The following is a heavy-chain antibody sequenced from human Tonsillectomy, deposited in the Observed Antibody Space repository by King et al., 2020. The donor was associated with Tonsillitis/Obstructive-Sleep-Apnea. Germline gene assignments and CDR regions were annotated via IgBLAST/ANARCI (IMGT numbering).Heavy chain of an antibody. CDR2: IYYTGST. D-gene: IGHD2-2*01. CDR1: GGSVSTGGHY. Sequence: QLQESGPGLVKPSQTLSLTCAVSGGSVSTGGHYWVWIRQQPGNGLEWIGYIYYTGSTYYNPSLKSRVTISRDTSKNQFSLRLSSVTAADTAVYYCTASGIPGAVVVPAAVTYWGQGTLVTVSS. J-gene: IGHJ4*02. CDR3: TASGIPGAVVVPAAVTY. V-gene: IGHV4-31*11.